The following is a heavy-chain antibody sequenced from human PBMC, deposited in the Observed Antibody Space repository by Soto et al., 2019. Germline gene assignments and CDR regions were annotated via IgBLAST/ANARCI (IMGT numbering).Heavy chain of an antibody. D-gene: IGHD3-22*01. J-gene: IGHJ3*02. CDR3: ARGWYYYDSSGYYNPLDAFDI. Sequence: SETLSLTCAVYGGSFSGYYWSWIRQPPGKGLEWIGEINHSGSTNYNPSLKSRVTISVDTSKNQFSLKLSSVTAADTAVYYCARGWYYYDSSGYYNPLDAFDIWGQGTRGTV. V-gene: IGHV4-34*01. CDR1: GGSFSGYY. CDR2: INHSGST.